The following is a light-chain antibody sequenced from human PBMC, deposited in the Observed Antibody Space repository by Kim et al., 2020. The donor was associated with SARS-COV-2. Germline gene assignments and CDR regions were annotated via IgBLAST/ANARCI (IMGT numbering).Light chain of an antibody. J-gene: IGKJ4*01. V-gene: IGKV1-12*01. Sequence: DIQMTQSPSSLSASVGDRVTISCRASQSIGTWLAWYQQKPGKAPKLLIYGASTLQHGVPSRFSGSGFGADFTLTISSLQSEDFATYYCQQGKSFPLTFGGGTKVDIK. CDR2: GAS. CDR1: QSIGTW. CDR3: QQGKSFPLT.